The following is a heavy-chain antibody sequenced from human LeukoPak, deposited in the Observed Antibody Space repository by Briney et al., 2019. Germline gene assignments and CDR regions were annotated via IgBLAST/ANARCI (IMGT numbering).Heavy chain of an antibody. CDR2: FDGSGGYM. V-gene: IGHV3-21*06. Sequence: GGSLRLSCEASGFTFNTYIMNWARQAPGKGLEGVSSFDGSGGYMVYADTVKGRFIISRDNAKASLFLQWNSVRVEDTDVYYCLRGDRRDYWGQGTLVTVSS. J-gene: IGHJ4*02. CDR3: LRGDRRDY. CDR1: GFTFNTYI.